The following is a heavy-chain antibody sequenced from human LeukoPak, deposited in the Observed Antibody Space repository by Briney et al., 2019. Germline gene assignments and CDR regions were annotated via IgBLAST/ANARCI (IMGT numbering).Heavy chain of an antibody. CDR1: GFTFSNYW. CDR3: ARNREGSSYQVDY. CDR2: IKQDASEK. V-gene: IGHV3-7*01. D-gene: IGHD1-26*01. J-gene: IGHJ4*02. Sequence: GGSLRLSCAASGFTFSNYWMSWVRQAPGKGLEWVANIKQDASEKYYVDSVKGRFTISRDNAKNSLNLQMNSLRAEHTSVYYCARNREGSSYQVDYWGQGTLVTVSS.